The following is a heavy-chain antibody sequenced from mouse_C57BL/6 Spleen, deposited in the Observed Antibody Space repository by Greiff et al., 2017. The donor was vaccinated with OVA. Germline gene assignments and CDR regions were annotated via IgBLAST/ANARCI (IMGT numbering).Heavy chain of an antibody. CDR3: ARFSKYYDSSDGYFDV. CDR1: GYTFTSYW. CDR2: IYPGSGST. Sequence: QVQLQQPGAELVKPGASVKMSCKASGYTFTSYWITWVKQRPGQGLEWIGDIYPGSGSTNYNEKFKSKATLTVDTSSSTAYMKLSSLTSEGSAVYYCARFSKYYDSSDGYFDVWGTGTTVTVSS. J-gene: IGHJ1*03. D-gene: IGHD1-1*01. V-gene: IGHV1-55*01.